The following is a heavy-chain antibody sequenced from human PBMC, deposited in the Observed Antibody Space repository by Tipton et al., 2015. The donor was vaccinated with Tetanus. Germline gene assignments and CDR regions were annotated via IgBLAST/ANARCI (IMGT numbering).Heavy chain of an antibody. CDR2: IYYRGST. V-gene: IGHV4-39*01. Sequence: TLSLTCTVSGGSISSSSYYWGWIRQPPGKGLEWIGSIYYRGSTYYNPSLKSRVTISVDTSKNQFSLKLSSVTAADTAVYYCARRAPPRSKYYYDMDVWGQGTPVTVSS. J-gene: IGHJ6*02. D-gene: IGHD2-2*01. CDR1: GGSISSSSYY. CDR3: ARRAPPRSKYYYDMDV.